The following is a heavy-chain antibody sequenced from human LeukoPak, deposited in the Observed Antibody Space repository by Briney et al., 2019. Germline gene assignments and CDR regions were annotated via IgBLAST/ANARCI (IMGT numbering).Heavy chain of an antibody. CDR3: ARDGFSSSWGLAY. CDR2: IYSGGST. D-gene: IGHD6-13*01. V-gene: IGHV3-53*01. Sequence: GGSLRLSCAASGFTVSSNYMSWVRQAPGKGLEWVSVIYSGGSTYFADSVKGRFTISRDNSKNTLYLQMNSLRVEDTAVYYCARDGFSSSWGLAYWGQGTLVTVSS. J-gene: IGHJ4*02. CDR1: GFTVSSNY.